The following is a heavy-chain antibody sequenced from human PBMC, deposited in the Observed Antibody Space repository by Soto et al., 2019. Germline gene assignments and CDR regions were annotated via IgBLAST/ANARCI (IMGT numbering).Heavy chain of an antibody. CDR1: GFTVSSNY. V-gene: IGHV3-66*01. D-gene: IGHD1-26*01. J-gene: IGHJ4*02. Sequence: EVQLVESGGGLVQPGGSLRLSCAASGFTVSSNYMSWVRQAPGKGLEWVSVIYSGGSTYYADSVKGRFTISRDNAKNTLYLQLNSLRAEDTAVYYCARDRRKGWELLDNGLDYWGQGTLVTVSS. CDR2: IYSGGST. CDR3: ARDRRKGWELLDNGLDY.